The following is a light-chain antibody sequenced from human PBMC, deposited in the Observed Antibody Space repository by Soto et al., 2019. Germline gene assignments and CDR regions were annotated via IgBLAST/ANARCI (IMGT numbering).Light chain of an antibody. J-gene: IGLJ1*01. CDR2: EVS. Sequence: QSVLTQPASVSGSPGQSITISCAGTSSDIGGYNYVSWYQQHPGKAPKVMIYEVSNRPSGVSNRFSGSKSGNTASLTISGLQDEDEADYYCSSYTSRSTLYVFGSGTKVTVL. CDR3: SSYTSRSTLYV. V-gene: IGLV2-14*01. CDR1: SSDIGGYNY.